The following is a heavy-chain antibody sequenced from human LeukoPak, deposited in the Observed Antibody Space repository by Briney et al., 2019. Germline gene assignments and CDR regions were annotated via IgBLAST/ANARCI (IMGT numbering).Heavy chain of an antibody. D-gene: IGHD3-9*01. CDR1: GYTFTGYY. V-gene: IGHV1-2*02. Sequence: GASVKVSCKASGYTFTGYYMHWVRQAPGQGLEWMGWINPNSGGTNYAQKFQGRVTMTRDTSISTAYMELSRLRSDDTAVYYCARGGYDILTGYYPFDYWGQGTLVTVSS. J-gene: IGHJ4*02. CDR2: INPNSGGT. CDR3: ARGGYDILTGYYPFDY.